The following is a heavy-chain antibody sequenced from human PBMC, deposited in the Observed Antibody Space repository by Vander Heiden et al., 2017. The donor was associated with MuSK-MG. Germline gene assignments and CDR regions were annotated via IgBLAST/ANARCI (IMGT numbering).Heavy chain of an antibody. CDR3: ARDPFLEWFHGMDV. Sequence: QVQLVESGGGVVQPGRSLRLSCAASGFTFSSYAMHWVRQAPGKGLEWVAVISYDGSNKYYADSVKGRFTISRDNSKNTLYLQMNSLRAEDTAVYYCARDPFLEWFHGMDVWGQGTTVTVSS. D-gene: IGHD3-3*01. CDR1: GFTFSSYA. V-gene: IGHV3-30*01. J-gene: IGHJ6*02. CDR2: ISYDGSNK.